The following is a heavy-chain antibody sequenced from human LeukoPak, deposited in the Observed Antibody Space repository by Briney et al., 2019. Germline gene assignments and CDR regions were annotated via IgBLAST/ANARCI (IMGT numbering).Heavy chain of an antibody. J-gene: IGHJ4*02. CDR1: GFTFSRYA. CDR3: AKVHLEGASSLDQ. CDR2: ISYDGSNK. D-gene: IGHD1-26*01. V-gene: IGHV3-30*18. Sequence: GGSLRLSCAASGFTFSRYAMSWVRQAPGKRLEWVAAISYDGSNKYYADSVKGRFTISRDNSKNTLYLQMNSLRTEDTAVYYCAKVHLEGASSLDQWGQGTLVTVSS.